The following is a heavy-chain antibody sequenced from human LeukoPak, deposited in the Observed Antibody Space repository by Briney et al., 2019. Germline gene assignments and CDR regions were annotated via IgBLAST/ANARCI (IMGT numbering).Heavy chain of an antibody. J-gene: IGHJ3*02. CDR1: GGSISSSSYY. V-gene: IGHV4-39*01. D-gene: IGHD3-22*01. CDR2: IYYSGST. Sequence: PSETLSLTCTVSGGSISSSSYYWGWIRQPPGKGLEWIGSIYYSGSTYYNPSLKSRVTISVDTSKNQFSLKLSSVTAADTAVYYCARIVLDYYDSSGSVAAFDIWAKGQWSPSLQ. CDR3: ARIVLDYYDSSGSVAAFDI.